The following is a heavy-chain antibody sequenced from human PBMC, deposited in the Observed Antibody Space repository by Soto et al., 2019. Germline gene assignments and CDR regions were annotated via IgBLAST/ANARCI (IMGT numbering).Heavy chain of an antibody. CDR2: IYYSWST. D-gene: IGHD6-6*01. V-gene: IGHV4-31*03. Sequence: QVQLQESGPGLVKPSQTLSLTCTVSGGSIINGGYYWTWIRQHPGQGLERIGYIYYSWSTYYNPSLRSRFTISVYTSKNQFSLRLNSVTAADTAVYYCARRLAGRLDNWGQGTLITVSS. CDR1: GGSIINGGYY. CDR3: ARRLAGRLDN. J-gene: IGHJ4*02.